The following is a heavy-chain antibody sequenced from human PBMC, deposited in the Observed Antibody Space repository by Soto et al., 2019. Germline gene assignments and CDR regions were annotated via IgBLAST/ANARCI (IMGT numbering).Heavy chain of an antibody. CDR3: ARELIRMGDHVSDWFDP. J-gene: IGHJ5*02. D-gene: IGHD3-16*01. Sequence: QVPLVQSGAEVKKPGASVKVSCKASGYTFTSYGISWVRQAPGQGLEWMGWISAYNGNTNYAQKLQGRVTMTTDTAPSTAYMELRSLRSDDTAVYYCARELIRMGDHVSDWFDPWGQGTLVTVSS. CDR2: ISAYNGNT. CDR1: GYTFTSYG. V-gene: IGHV1-18*01.